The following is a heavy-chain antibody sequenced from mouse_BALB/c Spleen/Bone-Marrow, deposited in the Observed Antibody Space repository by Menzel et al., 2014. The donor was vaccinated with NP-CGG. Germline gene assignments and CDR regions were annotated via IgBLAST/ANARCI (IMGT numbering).Heavy chain of an antibody. Sequence: GAELVKPGTSVKLSCKASGYNFTSYWINWVKLRPGQGLEWIGDIYPGSGSTNYNEKFKSKATLTVDTSSSTAYMQLSSLASEDSALYYCARFSQLGLLAYWGQGTLVTVSA. CDR2: IYPGSGST. CDR3: ARFSQLGLLAY. CDR1: GYNFTSYW. J-gene: IGHJ3*01. D-gene: IGHD3-1*01. V-gene: IGHV1-55*01.